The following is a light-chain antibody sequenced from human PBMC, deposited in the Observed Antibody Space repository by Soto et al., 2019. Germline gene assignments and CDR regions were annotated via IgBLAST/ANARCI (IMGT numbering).Light chain of an antibody. J-gene: IGKJ1*01. CDR2: GAS. CDR3: QQYGNSVWT. V-gene: IGKV3-20*01. CDR1: QSVSSIY. Sequence: IVLTQSPGTLALYPGERATLSCRASQSVSSIYLAWYQQKPGQAPRLLIYGASTRATGIPDRFSGSGSGTDFTLTISRLEPEDFAMYFCQQYGNSVWTFGQGTKVEIK.